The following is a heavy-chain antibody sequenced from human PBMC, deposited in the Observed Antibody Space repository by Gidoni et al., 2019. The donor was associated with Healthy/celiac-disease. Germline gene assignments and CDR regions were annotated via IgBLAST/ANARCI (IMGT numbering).Heavy chain of an antibody. D-gene: IGHD4-17*01. CDR1: GFTFSSYA. Sequence: EVQLLESGGGLVQPGGSLRLCCAASGFTFSSYAMSWVRQAPGKGLEWVSAISGSGGSTYYADSVKGRFTISRDNSKNTLYLQMNSLRAEDTAVYYCAKLMDGDYAPFDYWGQGTLVTVSS. CDR2: ISGSGGST. V-gene: IGHV3-23*01. CDR3: AKLMDGDYAPFDY. J-gene: IGHJ4*02.